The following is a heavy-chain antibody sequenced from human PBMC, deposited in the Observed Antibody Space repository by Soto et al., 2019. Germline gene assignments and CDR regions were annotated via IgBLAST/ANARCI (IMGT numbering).Heavy chain of an antibody. D-gene: IGHD1-1*01. V-gene: IGHV2-5*01. Sequence: QITLKESGPTLVKPTQTLTLTCSFSGFSLSTSGVGVGWIRQSPREALDWLALIYWNDSKYYSPSLNSRLTXTXDTSKNQVVLTMPDMDPVDTATYYCARRYDPYYFDYWGQGTLVTVSA. CDR2: IYWNDSK. J-gene: IGHJ4*02. CDR3: ARRYDPYYFDY. CDR1: GFSLSTSGVG.